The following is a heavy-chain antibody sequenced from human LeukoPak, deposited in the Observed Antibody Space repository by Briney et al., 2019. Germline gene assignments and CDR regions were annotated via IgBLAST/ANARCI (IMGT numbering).Heavy chain of an antibody. D-gene: IGHD3-10*01. CDR2: IAWNSGNT. J-gene: IGHJ4*02. CDR1: GFTFDNYA. Sequence: GGSLRLSCAASGFTFDNYAMHWVRQAPGKGLECVSGIAWNSGNTGFADSVKGRFTISRDNAENSLYLQMNSLTPDDTAFYFCAKDMNSYGSGSSYNPWGPFDSWGQGTLVTVSS. V-gene: IGHV3-9*01. CDR3: AKDMNSYGSGSSYNPWGPFDS.